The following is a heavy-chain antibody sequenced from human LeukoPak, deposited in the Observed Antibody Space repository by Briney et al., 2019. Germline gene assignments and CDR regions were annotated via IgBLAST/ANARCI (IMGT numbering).Heavy chain of an antibody. J-gene: IGHJ4*02. D-gene: IGHD3-10*01. V-gene: IGHV3-48*03. CDR2: ISSSGSTI. CDR3: ARNYGEFDY. Sequence: QPGGSLRLSCAASGFTFSSYEMNWVRQAPGKGLEWVSFISSSGSTIYYVDSVKGRFTISRDNAKNSLYLQMHSLRAEDTAVYYCARNYGEFDYWGQGTLVTVSS. CDR1: GFTFSSYE.